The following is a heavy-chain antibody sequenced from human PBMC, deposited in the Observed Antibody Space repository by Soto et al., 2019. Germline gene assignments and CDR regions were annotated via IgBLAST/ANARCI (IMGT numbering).Heavy chain of an antibody. D-gene: IGHD2-8*02. CDR3: ASLTGGTYLSFYYYIGV. CDR2: IYYSGTT. Sequence: QVQLQESGPGLVKPSETLSLTCTVSGGSISGYYWSWIRQPPGKGLEWIGYIYYSGTTNSDPSLTSRVTMSVDTSKNQFSLKLSSVTAADTAVYYCASLTGGTYLSFYYYIGVWGKGTTVTVSS. V-gene: IGHV4-59*01. CDR1: GGSISGYY. J-gene: IGHJ6*03.